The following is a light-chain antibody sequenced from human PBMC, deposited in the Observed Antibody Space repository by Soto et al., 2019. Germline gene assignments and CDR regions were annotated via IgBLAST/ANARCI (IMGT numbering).Light chain of an antibody. CDR3: GTWDSSLSVVL. CDR1: SSNIGNNY. J-gene: IGLJ2*01. V-gene: IGLV1-51*01. Sequence: QSVLTQPPSVSAAPGQKVSISCSGSSSNIGNNYVSWYQRLPGTAPRLLIYDNNKRPSGIPDRFSGSESGTSATLGITGLQTGDEADYYCGTWDSSLSVVLFGGGTKVTVL. CDR2: DNN.